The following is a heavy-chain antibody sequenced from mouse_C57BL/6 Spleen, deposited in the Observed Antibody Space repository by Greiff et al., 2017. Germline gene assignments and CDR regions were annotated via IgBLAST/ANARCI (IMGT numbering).Heavy chain of an antibody. Sequence: VQGVESGGGLVKPGGSLKLSCAASGFTFRDYGMHWVRQAPEKGLEWVAYISSGSSTIYYADTVKGRFTISRDNAKNTLFLQMTSLRSEDTAMYYCARRSNRVAWFAYWGQGTLVTVSA. J-gene: IGHJ3*01. CDR1: GFTFRDYG. D-gene: IGHD2-5*01. CDR2: ISSGSSTI. CDR3: ARRSNRVAWFAY. V-gene: IGHV5-17*01.